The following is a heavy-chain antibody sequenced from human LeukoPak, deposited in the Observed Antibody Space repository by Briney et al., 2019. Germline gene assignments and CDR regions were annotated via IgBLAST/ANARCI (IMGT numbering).Heavy chain of an antibody. CDR3: ARGVLEPMYYFDY. J-gene: IGHJ4*02. V-gene: IGHV3-21*01. D-gene: IGHD1-1*01. CDR1: GFTFSPYT. CDR2: IGISSTYI. Sequence: GGSLRLSFAASGFTFSPYTMNWVRQAPGKGLEWVSSIGISSTYIYYTDSVKGRFTISRDNAKNSLYLQMNSLRAEDTAVYYCARGVLEPMYYFDYWGQGTLVTVSS.